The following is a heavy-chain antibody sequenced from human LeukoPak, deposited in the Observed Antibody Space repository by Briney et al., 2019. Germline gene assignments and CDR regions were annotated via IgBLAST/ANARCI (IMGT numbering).Heavy chain of an antibody. J-gene: IGHJ4*02. D-gene: IGHD3-10*01. V-gene: IGHV3-11*04. Sequence: GGSLRLSCTASGFTFSDYYMSWIRQAPGKGLEWVSYISSSGSNIYYADSVKGRFTISRDNAKNSLYLQMNSLRAEDTAVYYCAREGSGSHYNVVLDYWGQGTLVTVSS. CDR3: AREGSGSHYNVVLDY. CDR2: ISSSGSNI. CDR1: GFTFSDYY.